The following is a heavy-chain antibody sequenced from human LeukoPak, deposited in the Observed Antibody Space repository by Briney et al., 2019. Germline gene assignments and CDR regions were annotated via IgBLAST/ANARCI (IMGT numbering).Heavy chain of an antibody. J-gene: IGHJ4*02. CDR2: IKSKTEGGTT. CDR3: ASPASGSGSF. D-gene: IGHD3-10*01. V-gene: IGHV3-15*01. CDR1: GFTFSNAW. Sequence: GGSLRLSCAASGFTFSNAWMSWVRQAPGKGLEWVGRIKSKTEGGTTDYAAPVKGRFTISRDNAKNSLYLQMNSLRAEDTAVYYCASPASGSGSFWGQGTLVTVSS.